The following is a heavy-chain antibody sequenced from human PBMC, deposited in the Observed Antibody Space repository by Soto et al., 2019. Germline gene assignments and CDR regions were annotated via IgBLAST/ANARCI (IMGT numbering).Heavy chain of an antibody. CDR3: FTLSPPGRGGGNVIPYYYYYGMDV. CDR1: GFTFSSYS. J-gene: IGHJ6*02. V-gene: IGHV3-21*01. D-gene: IGHD3-16*02. Sequence: EVQLVESGGGLVKPGGSLRLSCAASGFTFSSYSMNWVRQAPGKGLEWVSSISSSSSYIYYADSVKGRFTISRDNAKNSLYLQMNRLRAGDTAVYYCFTLSPPGRGGGNVIPYYYYYGMDVWGQGTTVTVSS. CDR2: ISSSSSYI.